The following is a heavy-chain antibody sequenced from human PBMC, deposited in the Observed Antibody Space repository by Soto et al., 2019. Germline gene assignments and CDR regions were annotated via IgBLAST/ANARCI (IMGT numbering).Heavy chain of an antibody. Sequence: GGSLRLSCAASGFTFSSYGMHWVRQAPGKGLEWVAVIWYDGSNKYYADSVKGRFTISRDNPKNTLYLQMNSLRAEDTAVYHCAREPVETVRPNYYYYGMAVWGQGTMVTFSS. CDR3: AREPVETVRPNYYYYGMAV. CDR1: GFTFSSYG. V-gene: IGHV3-33*01. CDR2: IWYDGSNK. D-gene: IGHD4-4*01. J-gene: IGHJ6*02.